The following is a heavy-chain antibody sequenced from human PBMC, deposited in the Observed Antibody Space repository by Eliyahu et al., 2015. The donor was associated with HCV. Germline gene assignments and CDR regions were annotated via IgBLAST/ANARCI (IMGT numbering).Heavy chain of an antibody. J-gene: IGHJ6*02. D-gene: IGHD3-3*01. V-gene: IGHV4-31*03. Sequence: QVQLQESGPGLVKPSQTLSLTCTVSGGSISSGGYYWSWIRQHPGKGLEWIGYIYYSGSTYYNPSLKSRVTISVDTSKNQFSLKLSSVTAADTAVYYCARDAYYDFWSGYYQGGYYYYYGMDVWGQGTTVTVSS. CDR3: ARDAYYDFWSGYYQGGYYYYYGMDV. CDR2: IYYSGST. CDR1: GGSISSGGYY.